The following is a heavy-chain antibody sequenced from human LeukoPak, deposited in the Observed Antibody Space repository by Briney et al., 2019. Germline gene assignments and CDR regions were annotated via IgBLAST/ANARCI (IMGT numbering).Heavy chain of an antibody. D-gene: IGHD6-13*01. CDR3: ARDWYDY. CDR2: IGGSGSYT. CDR1: GFTFSTYA. J-gene: IGHJ4*02. Sequence: GGSLRLSCAASGFTFSTYAMIWVRQAPGKGLEWVSVIGGSGSYTYYADSVKGRFTISRDNSKDTLYLQMNSLRPEDAAVYYCARDWYDYWGQGTLVTVSS. V-gene: IGHV3-23*01.